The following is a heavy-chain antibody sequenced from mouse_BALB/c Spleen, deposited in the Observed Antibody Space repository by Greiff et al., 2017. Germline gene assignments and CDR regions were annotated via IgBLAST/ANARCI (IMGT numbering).Heavy chain of an antibody. CDR3: ARSGGTTVVSNFDY. CDR2: ISSGGSYT. CDR1: GFTFSSYG. Sequence: EVKLMESGGDLVKPGGSLKLSCAASGFTFSSYGMSWVRQTPDKRLEWVATISSGGSYTYYPDSVKGRFTISRDNAKNTLYLQMSSLKSEDTAMYYCARSGGTTVVSNFDYWGQGTTLTVSS. D-gene: IGHD1-1*01. J-gene: IGHJ2*01. V-gene: IGHV5-6*01.